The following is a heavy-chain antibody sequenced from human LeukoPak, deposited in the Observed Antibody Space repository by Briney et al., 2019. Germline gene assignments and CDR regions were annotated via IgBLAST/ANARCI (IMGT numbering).Heavy chain of an antibody. CDR1: VDSISIGSDY. V-gene: IGHV4-61*02. J-gene: IGHJ4*02. D-gene: IGHD3-3*01. Sequence: SQTLSLTCTLSVDSISIGSDYGSWIRQPGGKGLEWLGRMYTNGSTNYNPSLKSRVTISVVTSMNQLSLKLSSVTNADTDVYYCARLLSGYYDFCSGYYTGPHFGYWGQGTLVTVST. CDR2: MYTNGST. CDR3: ARLLSGYYDFCSGYYTGPHFGY.